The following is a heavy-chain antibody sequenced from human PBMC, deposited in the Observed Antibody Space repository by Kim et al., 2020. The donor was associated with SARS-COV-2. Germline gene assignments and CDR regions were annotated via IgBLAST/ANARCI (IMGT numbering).Heavy chain of an antibody. V-gene: IGHV3-15*01. Sequence: GGTTDDASPVKDRFTISRDDSKNTLYLQMNSLKTEDTGVYYCTTADYLDYWGQGTLVTVSS. J-gene: IGHJ4*02. CDR3: TTADYLDY. CDR2: GGTT. D-gene: IGHD3-10*01.